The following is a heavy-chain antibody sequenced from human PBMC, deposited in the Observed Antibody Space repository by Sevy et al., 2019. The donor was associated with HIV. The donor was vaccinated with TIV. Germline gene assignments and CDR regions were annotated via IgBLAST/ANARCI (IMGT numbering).Heavy chain of an antibody. J-gene: IGHJ4*02. Sequence: SETLSLTCTVSGGSISSGDYNWNWIRQPSGKCQEWIGYIYYSGLTYYNPSLKSRITLSVDTSENQFSLTLSSVTAADTAVYYCARSYSDYSNALAFDYWGQGTLVTVSS. CDR2: IYYSGLT. D-gene: IGHD4-4*01. V-gene: IGHV4-30-4*01. CDR1: GGSISSGDYN. CDR3: ARSYSDYSNALAFDY.